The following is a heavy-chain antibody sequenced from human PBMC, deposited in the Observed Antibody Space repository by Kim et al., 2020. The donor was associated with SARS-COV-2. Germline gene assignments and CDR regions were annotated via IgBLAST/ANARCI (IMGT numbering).Heavy chain of an antibody. V-gene: IGHV3-15*01. Sequence: GGSLRLSCAASGFTFTSAWMGWVRQAPGKGLEWLGRIKSKTDGGTTDYAAPVKGRFSLSRDDSQSTLYLQMNSLKTEDTAVYYCVTDQGPHTMMRGVFDYWGQGTLVSVS. CDR1: GFTFTSAW. CDR2: IKSKTDGGTT. J-gene: IGHJ4*02. D-gene: IGHD3-10*01. CDR3: VTDQGPHTMMRGVFDY.